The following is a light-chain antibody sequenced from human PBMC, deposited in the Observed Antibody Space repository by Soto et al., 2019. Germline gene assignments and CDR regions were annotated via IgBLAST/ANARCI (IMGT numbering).Light chain of an antibody. CDR2: EAS. J-gene: IGKJ2*01. CDR3: QQRSNGPSYT. Sequence: EIVLTQSLATLSLSPGERATLSCRASQSVSTYLAWYQHKPGQAPRLLIYEASNRASGIPARFSGSGSGTDFTLTISSLEPEDFAVYYCQQRSNGPSYTFGQGTKLEIK. V-gene: IGKV3-11*01. CDR1: QSVSTY.